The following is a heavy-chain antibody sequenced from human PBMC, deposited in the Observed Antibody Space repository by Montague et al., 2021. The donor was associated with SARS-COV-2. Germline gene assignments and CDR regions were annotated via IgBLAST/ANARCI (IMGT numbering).Heavy chain of an antibody. J-gene: IGHJ4*02. CDR2: IYYSGTT. D-gene: IGHD3-10*01. V-gene: IGHV4-39*02. Sequence: SETLSLTCSVSSGSIISSGYYWGWIRRPPGKELEWIGNIYYSGTTYYNPSLQSRGTISVDTSKNHLSLRLSSVTAADTAVYFCARGMIRGATTPFDYWGQGSQVTVSS. CDR3: ARGMIRGATTPFDY. CDR1: SGSIISSGYY.